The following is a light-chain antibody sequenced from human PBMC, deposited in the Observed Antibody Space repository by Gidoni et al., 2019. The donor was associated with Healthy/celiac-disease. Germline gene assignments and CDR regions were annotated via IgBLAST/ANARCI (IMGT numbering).Light chain of an antibody. CDR3: QSYDSSLSGVV. Sequence: QSVLTQPPSVSEAPGQTVTISCTGSSSNSGAGYDGHWYQQLPGTAPKLPLYGNSNRPSGVPDRFSGSKSGTSASLAITGLQAEDEADYYCQSYDSSLSGVVFGGGTKLTVL. CDR1: SSNSGAGYD. V-gene: IGLV1-40*01. CDR2: GNS. J-gene: IGLJ2*01.